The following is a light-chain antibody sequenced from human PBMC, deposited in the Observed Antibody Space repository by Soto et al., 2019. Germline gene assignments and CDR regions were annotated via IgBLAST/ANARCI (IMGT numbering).Light chain of an antibody. CDR3: QQCDNWPPWT. J-gene: IGKJ1*01. Sequence: IVMTQSPATLSVSPGERATLSCRASQSVSSNLAWYQQKCGLAPRLLLYGTSTRATVIPARFSGSWSAADFTLTISTTQSEDFAVYYCQQCDNWPPWTFGQGTRVEIK. V-gene: IGKV3-15*01. CDR2: GTS. CDR1: QSVSSN.